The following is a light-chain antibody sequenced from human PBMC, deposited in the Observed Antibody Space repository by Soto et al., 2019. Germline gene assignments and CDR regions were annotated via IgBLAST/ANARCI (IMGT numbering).Light chain of an antibody. CDR2: EDS. Sequence: VVMTQTPLSLSVARGQPASISCKSIQSLLHITGETFLFWYLKKPGQSPQLMIYEDSTRVSGVPDRFSGSGSGTDFTLEISRVETDDVGIYYCRQSTQLPPTFGQGTRLEIK. V-gene: IGKV2D-29*02. CDR1: QSLLHITGETF. CDR3: RQSTQLPPT. J-gene: IGKJ5*01.